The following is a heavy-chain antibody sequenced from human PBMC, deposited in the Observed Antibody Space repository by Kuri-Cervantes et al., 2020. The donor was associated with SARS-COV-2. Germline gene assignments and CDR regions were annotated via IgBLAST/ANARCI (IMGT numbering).Heavy chain of an antibody. J-gene: IGHJ4*02. CDR1: GFTFSSYW. CDR3: ARDGPAAMGFDY. D-gene: IGHD2-2*01. Sequence: GESLKIPCAASGFTFSSYWMHWVRQAPGKGLVWVSRINSDGSSTSYADSVKGRFTISRDNAKNTLYLQMNSLRAEDTAVYYCARDGPAAMGFDYWGQGTLVTVSS. CDR2: INSDGSST. V-gene: IGHV3-74*01.